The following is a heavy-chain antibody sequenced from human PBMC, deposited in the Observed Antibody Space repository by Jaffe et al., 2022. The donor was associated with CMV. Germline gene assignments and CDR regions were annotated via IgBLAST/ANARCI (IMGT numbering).Heavy chain of an antibody. D-gene: IGHD4-17*01. CDR2: ISRTQNI. CDR3: ARDNDDYGDYLASYFYGMDV. CDR1: GFTFSSYP. J-gene: IGHJ6*02. V-gene: IGHV3-48*01. Sequence: EVQLVESGGGLVQPGGSLRLSCTASGFTFSSYPMNWVRQAPGKGLEWISYISRTQNIYYADSVKGRFTISRDNAKNSLHLQMNSLRAEDTAVYYCARDNDDYGDYLASYFYGMDVWGQGTTVTVSS.